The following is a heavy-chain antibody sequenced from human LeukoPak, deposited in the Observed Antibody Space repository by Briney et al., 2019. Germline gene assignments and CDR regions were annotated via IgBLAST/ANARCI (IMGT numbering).Heavy chain of an antibody. D-gene: IGHD3-3*01. V-gene: IGHV1-2*06. CDR1: GYTFTGYY. CDR3: ARDLGRNYDFWSGFDY. Sequence: RASVKVSCKASGYTFTGYYMHWVRQAPGQGLEWMGRINPNSGGTNYAQKFQGRVTMTRDTSISTAYMELSRLRSDDTAVYYCARDLGRNYDFWSGFDYWGQGTLVTVSS. CDR2: INPNSGGT. J-gene: IGHJ4*02.